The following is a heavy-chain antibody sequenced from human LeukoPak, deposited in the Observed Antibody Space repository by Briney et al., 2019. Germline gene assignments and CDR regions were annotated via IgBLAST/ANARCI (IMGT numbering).Heavy chain of an antibody. CDR3: AKDLHRYRRPGSGWYIDY. V-gene: IGHV3-74*01. Sequence: GGSLRLSCAASGLTFSSHWMHWVRQAPGKGLVWVSRITNDGSSTTYADSVKGRFTISRDNAKNMLYLQVNSLRAEDTAVYYCAKDLHRYRRPGSGWYIDYWGQGTLVTVSS. D-gene: IGHD6-19*01. J-gene: IGHJ4*02. CDR1: GLTFSSHW. CDR2: ITNDGSST.